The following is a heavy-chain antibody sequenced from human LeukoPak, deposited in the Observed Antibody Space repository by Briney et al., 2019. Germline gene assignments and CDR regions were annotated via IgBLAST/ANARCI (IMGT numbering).Heavy chain of an antibody. CDR1: GYTFTGYY. V-gene: IGHV1-18*04. J-gene: IGHJ4*02. Sequence: ASVKVSCKASGYTFTGYYMHWVRQAPGQGLEWMGWISAYNGNTNYAQKLQGRVTTTTDTSTSTAYMELRSLRSDDTAVYYCARDYGVYSGSYNPFDYWGQGTLVTVSS. CDR2: ISAYNGNT. CDR3: ARDYGVYSGSYNPFDY. D-gene: IGHD1-26*01.